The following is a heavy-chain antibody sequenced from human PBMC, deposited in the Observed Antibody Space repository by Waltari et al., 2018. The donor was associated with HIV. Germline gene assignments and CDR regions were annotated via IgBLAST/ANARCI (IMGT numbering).Heavy chain of an antibody. CDR3: ARQPAPDSTWFQIYFDY. CDR2: VFHSGST. V-gene: IGHV4-38-2*01. J-gene: IGHJ4*02. D-gene: IGHD6-13*01. CDR1: YYSITGRHY. Sequence: QVQLQESGPGLVTPSDTPSLTCAVSYYSITGRHYSGWIRQSPGKGLEWIGRVFHSGSTFYKPSFKSRVSISVDTSKNQFSLKLTSVTAADTAVYYCARQPAPDSTWFQIYFDYWGQGTVVTVSS.